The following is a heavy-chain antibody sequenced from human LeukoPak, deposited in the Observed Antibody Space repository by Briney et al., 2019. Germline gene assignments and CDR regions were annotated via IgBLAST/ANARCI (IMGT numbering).Heavy chain of an antibody. CDR1: GFTFSSYA. CDR2: ISGSGGST. J-gene: IGHJ6*02. D-gene: IGHD6-13*01. Sequence: GGSLRLSCAASGFTFSSYAMSWVRQAPGKGLEWVSAISGSGGSTYYADSVKGRFTISRDNSKNTLYLQMNSLRAEDTAVYYCASDPAGPGYSSSWYGLDYYYYYGMDVWAKGPRSPSP. CDR3: ASDPAGPGYSSSWYGLDYYYYYGMDV. V-gene: IGHV3-23*01.